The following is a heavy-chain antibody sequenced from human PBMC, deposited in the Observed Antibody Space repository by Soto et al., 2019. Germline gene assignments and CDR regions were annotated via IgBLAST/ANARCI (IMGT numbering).Heavy chain of an antibody. Sequence: ASVKVSCKASGYTFTSHYMHWVRQAPGQGLEWMGIINPSGGSTSYAQKFQGRVTMTRDTSTSTVYMELSSLRSEDTAVYYRARHPQLGMGFDYWGQGTLVTVSS. D-gene: IGHD7-27*01. J-gene: IGHJ4*02. CDR3: ARHPQLGMGFDY. CDR1: GYTFTSHY. CDR2: INPSGGST. V-gene: IGHV1-46*01.